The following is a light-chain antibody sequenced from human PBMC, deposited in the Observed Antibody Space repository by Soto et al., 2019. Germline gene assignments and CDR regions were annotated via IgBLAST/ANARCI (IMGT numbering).Light chain of an antibody. CDR2: GAS. J-gene: IGKJ4*01. CDR1: QSISSY. CDR3: QQYNTWPPWLT. V-gene: IGKV3-15*01. Sequence: ETVMTQSPATLSASLGERVTLSCRASQSISSYLAWYQLKPGQAPRLLIYGASTRATDIPARFSGSGSGKEFTLTISSLQSEDFAVYFCQQYNTWPPWLTFGGGTKVEVK.